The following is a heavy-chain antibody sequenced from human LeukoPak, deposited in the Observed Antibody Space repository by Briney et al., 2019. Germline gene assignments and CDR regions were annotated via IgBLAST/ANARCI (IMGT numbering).Heavy chain of an antibody. Sequence: GGSLRLSCAASGFTFSSYGMSWVRQAPGKGLEWVSAISGSGGSTYYADSVKGRFTISRDNSKNTLYLRMNSLRAEDTAVYYCAKARRYDILTGTFDYWGQGTLVTVSS. J-gene: IGHJ4*02. CDR3: AKARRYDILTGTFDY. CDR1: GFTFSSYG. D-gene: IGHD3-9*01. V-gene: IGHV3-23*01. CDR2: ISGSGGST.